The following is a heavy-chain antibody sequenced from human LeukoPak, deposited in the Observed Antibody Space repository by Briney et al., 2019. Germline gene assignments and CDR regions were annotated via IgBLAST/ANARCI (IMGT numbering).Heavy chain of an antibody. J-gene: IGHJ4*02. CDR3: ARSGYSSGYVAYFGY. V-gene: IGHV1-3*01. CDR2: INGGNGNT. CDR1: GYTFTHYT. Sequence: WASVKVSCKASGYTFTHYTMHWVRQAPGHRLEWMGWINGGNGNTKYSQNFQGRVTITMDTSANPAYMELSSLRSEDTAVYYCARSGYSSGYVAYFGYWGQGTLGTVSS. D-gene: IGHD5-18*01.